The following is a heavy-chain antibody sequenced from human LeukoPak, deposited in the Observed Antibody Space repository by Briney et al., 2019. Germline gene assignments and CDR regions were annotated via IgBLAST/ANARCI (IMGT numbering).Heavy chain of an antibody. D-gene: IGHD4-23*01. CDR2: IYNSGRT. CDR3: ARDDFYGGKSY. Sequence: SETLSLTCTVSGGSISDYHWTWIRQPPGKGLEYIGYIYNSGRTFYNPSLMGRVTISADTSKKQFSLKLSSVTAADTAVYYCARDDFYGGKSYWGQGTLVTVSS. CDR1: GGSISDYH. J-gene: IGHJ4*02. V-gene: IGHV4-59*01.